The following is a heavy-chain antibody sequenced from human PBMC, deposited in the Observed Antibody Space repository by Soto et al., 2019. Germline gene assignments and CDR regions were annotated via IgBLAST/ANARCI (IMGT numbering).Heavy chain of an antibody. CDR2: IVVGSGNT. CDR1: WFTFTSSA. CDR3: AADREAAAGWFDP. V-gene: IGHV1-58*01. D-gene: IGHD6-13*01. Sequence: SAKVSFKASWFTFTSSAVQWVRQARGQRLEWIGWIVVGSGNTNYAQKFQERVTITRDMSTSTAYMELSRLRSEDTAVYYCAADREAAAGWFDPWGQGTLVTVSS. J-gene: IGHJ5*02.